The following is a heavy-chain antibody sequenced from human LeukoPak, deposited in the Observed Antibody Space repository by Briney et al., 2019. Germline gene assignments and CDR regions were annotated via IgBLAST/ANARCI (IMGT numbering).Heavy chain of an antibody. Sequence: GGSLKLSCAASGFTFSGSAMPWVRQASGKGLEWVGRIRSKANSYATAYAASVKGRFTISRDDSKSTAYLQMNSLKTEDTAVYYCTMYCSSTSCQPFDYWGQGTLVTVSS. CDR2: IRSKANSYAT. CDR1: GFTFSGSA. D-gene: IGHD2-2*01. J-gene: IGHJ4*02. V-gene: IGHV3-73*01. CDR3: TMYCSSTSCQPFDY.